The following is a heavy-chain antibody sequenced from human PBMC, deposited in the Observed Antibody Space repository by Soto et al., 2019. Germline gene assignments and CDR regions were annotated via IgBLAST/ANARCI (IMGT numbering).Heavy chain of an antibody. D-gene: IGHD5-12*01. J-gene: IGHJ4*02. CDR3: TTGYSSADWDGD. Sequence: EVQLVESGGGLVKPGGSLRLSCAASGFTFSLAWMNWVRQAPGKGLEWVGRIKSKKDGGATDYAAPLRDRFTISRDDSYNTLSLQMTSLKTEDTAVYYCTTGYSSADWDGDWGQGTLVIVSS. CDR2: IKSKKDGGAT. V-gene: IGHV3-15*07. CDR1: GFTFSLAW.